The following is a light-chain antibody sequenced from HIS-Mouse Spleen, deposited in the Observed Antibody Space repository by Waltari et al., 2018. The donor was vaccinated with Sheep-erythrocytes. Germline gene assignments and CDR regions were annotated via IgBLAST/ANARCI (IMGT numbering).Light chain of an antibody. CDR3: QQSYSTPPLT. J-gene: IGKJ4*01. CDR1: QSIRSY. Sequence: DIQMTQSPSSLSASVGDRVTITCRASQSIRSYLNWYQQKPGKAPKLLIYAASSLQSGVPSRLSGSGSGTDFTLTISSLQPEDVATYYCQQSYSTPPLTFGGGTKVEIK. CDR2: AAS. V-gene: IGKV1-39*01.